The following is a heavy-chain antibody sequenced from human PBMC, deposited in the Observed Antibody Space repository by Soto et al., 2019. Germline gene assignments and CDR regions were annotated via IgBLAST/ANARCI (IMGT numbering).Heavy chain of an antibody. V-gene: IGHV3-11*01. CDR3: ARDRLGYCSSTSCYAEADAFDI. CDR2: ISSSGSTI. D-gene: IGHD2-2*01. Sequence: QVQLVESGGGLVKPGGSLSLSCAASGFTFSDYYMSWIRQAPGKGLEWVSYISSSGSTIYYADSVKGRFTISRDNAKNSLYLQMNSLRAEDTAVYYCARDRLGYCSSTSCYAEADAFDIWGQGTMVTVSS. J-gene: IGHJ3*02. CDR1: GFTFSDYY.